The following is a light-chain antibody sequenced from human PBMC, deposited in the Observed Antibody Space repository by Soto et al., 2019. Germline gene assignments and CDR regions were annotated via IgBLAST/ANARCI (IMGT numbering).Light chain of an antibody. CDR3: QQSYSVPPT. Sequence: DVQMTQSPSSLSASVGDRVTITCRASQRIRTSLNWYQQKPGKAPKFLIYDASSLQSEVPSRFSDSGSGTDFTITISNLQPEDFATYYCQQSYSVPPTFGQGTKVEI. CDR2: DAS. CDR1: QRIRTS. V-gene: IGKV1-39*01. J-gene: IGKJ2*01.